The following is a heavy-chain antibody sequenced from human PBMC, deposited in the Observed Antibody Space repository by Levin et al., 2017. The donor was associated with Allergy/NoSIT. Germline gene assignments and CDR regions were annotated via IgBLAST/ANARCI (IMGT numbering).Heavy chain of an antibody. D-gene: IGHD3-10*01. CDR2: IYSSGSA. J-gene: IGHJ4*02. CDR1: GGSISSGSYC. V-gene: IGHV4-61*02. Sequence: SCKVSGGSISSGSYCWSWIRQPAAKGLEWIGRIYSSGSANYNPSLKSRVTISVDTSKNQFSLKLSSVTAADTAVYYCARAEVGSEHWGQGTLVTVSS. CDR3: ARAEVGSEH.